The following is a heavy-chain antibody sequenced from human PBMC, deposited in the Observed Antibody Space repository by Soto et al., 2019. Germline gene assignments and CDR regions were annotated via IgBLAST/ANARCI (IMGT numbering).Heavy chain of an antibody. Sequence: ASVKVSCKASGYTFTSYAMHWVRQAPGQRLEWMGWINAGNGNTKYSQKFQGRVTITRDTSASTAYMELSSLRSEDTAVYYCARFGVATLFAYWGQGTLVPVSS. V-gene: IGHV1-3*01. J-gene: IGHJ4*02. D-gene: IGHD5-12*01. CDR2: INAGNGNT. CDR1: GYTFTSYA. CDR3: ARFGVATLFAY.